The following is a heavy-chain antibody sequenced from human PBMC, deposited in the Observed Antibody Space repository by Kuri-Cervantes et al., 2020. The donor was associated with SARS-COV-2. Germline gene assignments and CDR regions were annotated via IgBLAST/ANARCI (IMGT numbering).Heavy chain of an antibody. D-gene: IGHD4-17*01. CDR2: ISSSSSTI. CDR1: GFTFSSYS. J-gene: IGHJ6*02. CDR3: ARVEEYGDSYYYYYGMDV. V-gene: IGHV3-48*02. Sequence: GGSLRLSCAASGFTFSSYSMNWVRQAPGKGLEWVSYISSSSSTIYYADSVKGRFTISRDNAKNSLYLQMNSLRDEDTAVYYCARVEEYGDSYYYYYGMDVWGQGTTVTVSS.